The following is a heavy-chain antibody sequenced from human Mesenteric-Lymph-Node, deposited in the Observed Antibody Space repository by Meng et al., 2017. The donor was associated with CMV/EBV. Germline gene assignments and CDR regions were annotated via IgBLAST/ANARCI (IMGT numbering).Heavy chain of an antibody. CDR1: GGTFSSYA. CDR3: ARGRSSDFWRTPRL. D-gene: IGHD3-3*01. CDR2: ISAYNGNT. V-gene: IGHV1-18*01. J-gene: IGHJ4*02. Sequence: ASVKVSCKASGGTFSSYAISWVRQAPGQGLEWMGWISAYNGNTNYAQKFQGRVTMTTDTSTSTAYMELRSLRSDDTAVYYCARGRSSDFWRTPRLWGQGTLVTVSS.